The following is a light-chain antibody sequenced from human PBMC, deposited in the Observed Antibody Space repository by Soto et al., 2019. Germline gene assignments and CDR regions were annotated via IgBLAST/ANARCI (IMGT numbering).Light chain of an antibody. Sequence: DIEVTQSPSTLSGSVGDRVTITCGASQTISSCLSWYQQKPGKAPKLLIYKASTLKSGGPSRFSGSGSGTEFTLTISSLQPDDFATYYCQHYNSHSEAFGQGTMVDI. V-gene: IGKV1-5*03. CDR2: KAS. CDR3: QHYNSHSEA. CDR1: QTISSC. J-gene: IGKJ1*01.